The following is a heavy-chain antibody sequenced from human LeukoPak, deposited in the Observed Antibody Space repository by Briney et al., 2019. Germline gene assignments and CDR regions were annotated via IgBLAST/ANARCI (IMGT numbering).Heavy chain of an antibody. D-gene: IGHD4-17*01. CDR2: IIPIFGTA. CDR1: GGTFSSYA. Sequence: SVKVSCKASGGTFSSYAISWVRQAPGQGLEWMEGIIPIFGTANYAQKFQGRVTITADESTSTAYMELSSLRSEDTAVYYCARGGDGDYGLADYWGQGTLVTVSS. CDR3: ARGGDGDYGLADY. V-gene: IGHV1-69*13. J-gene: IGHJ4*02.